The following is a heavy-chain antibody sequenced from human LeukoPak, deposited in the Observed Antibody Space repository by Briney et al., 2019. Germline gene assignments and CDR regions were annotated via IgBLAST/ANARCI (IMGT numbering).Heavy chain of an antibody. D-gene: IGHD6-13*01. Sequence: SETLSLTCTVSGGSISSYYWSWIRQPAGKGLEWIGRIYTSGSTNYNPSLKSRVTMSVDTSRNQFSLKLSSVTAADTAVFYCARDRGGIADYWYFDLWGRGTLVTVSS. V-gene: IGHV4-4*07. CDR1: GGSISSYY. CDR3: ARDRGGIADYWYFDL. CDR2: IYTSGST. J-gene: IGHJ2*01.